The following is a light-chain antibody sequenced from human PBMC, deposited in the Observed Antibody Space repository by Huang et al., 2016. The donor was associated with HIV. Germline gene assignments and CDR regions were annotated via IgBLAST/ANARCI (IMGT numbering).Light chain of an antibody. J-gene: IGKJ3*01. V-gene: IGKV1-16*02. CDR2: AAS. Sequence: DIQMTQSPSSLSASVGDRVTITCRASQGISNSLAWFQQKPVKAPKSLIYAASRLLSGVPSKFSGRGSGTDFTLTISSLQPDDFATYYCQQYHKYPLTFGPGTKVDLK. CDR3: QQYHKYPLT. CDR1: QGISNS.